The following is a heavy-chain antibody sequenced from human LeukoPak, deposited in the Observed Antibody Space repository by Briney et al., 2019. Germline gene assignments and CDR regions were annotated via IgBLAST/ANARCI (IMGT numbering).Heavy chain of an antibody. Sequence: SETLSLTCTVSGGSISSYYWSWIRQPPGKGLVWIGYIYYSGSTNYNPSLKSRVTISVDTSKNQFSLKLSSVTAADTAVYYCARVSDYYYGMDVWGQGTTVTVSS. J-gene: IGHJ6*02. CDR1: GGSISSYY. CDR3: ARVSDYYYGMDV. CDR2: IYYSGST. V-gene: IGHV4-59*01.